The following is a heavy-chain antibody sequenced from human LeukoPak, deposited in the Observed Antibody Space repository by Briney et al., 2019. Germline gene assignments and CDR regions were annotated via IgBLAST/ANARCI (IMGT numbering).Heavy chain of an antibody. D-gene: IGHD4-23*01. CDR3: AREYGGFDY. J-gene: IGHJ4*02. V-gene: IGHV3-21*01. Sequence: GGPQRLSCAAPGFIFSSYSMNWVRQAPGKGLEWVSSISSSSSYIDYADSVKGRFTISRDNAKNSLYLQMNSLRAEDTAVYYCAREYGGFDYWGQGTLVTVSS. CDR2: ISSSSSYI. CDR1: GFIFSSYS.